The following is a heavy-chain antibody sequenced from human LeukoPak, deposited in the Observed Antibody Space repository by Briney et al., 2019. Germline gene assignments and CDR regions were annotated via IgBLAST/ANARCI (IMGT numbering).Heavy chain of an antibody. CDR3: ARLRLVVVAAFDI. Sequence: SETLSLTCTVSGGSISSSSYYWGWIRQPPGKGLEWIGSIYYSGSTYYNPSLKSRVTISVDTSKNQFSLKLSSVTAADTAVYYCARLRLVVVAAFDIWGQGTMVTVSS. D-gene: IGHD6-6*01. CDR2: IYYSGST. J-gene: IGHJ3*02. CDR1: GGSISSSSYY. V-gene: IGHV4-39*01.